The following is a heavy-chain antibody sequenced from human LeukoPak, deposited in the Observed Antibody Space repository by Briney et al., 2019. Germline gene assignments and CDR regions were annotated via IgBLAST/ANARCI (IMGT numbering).Heavy chain of an antibody. D-gene: IGHD3-10*01. V-gene: IGHV3-20*04. Sequence: GGSLRLSCAASGFTFDDYGMSWVRQAPGKGLEWVCGINWNGGSTGYADSVKGRFTISRDNAKNSLYLQMNSLRAEDTALYYCAREAPAYGSGSYYSYYYYMDVWGKGTTVTVSS. J-gene: IGHJ6*03. CDR3: AREAPAYGSGSYYSYYYYMDV. CDR1: GFTFDDYG. CDR2: INWNGGST.